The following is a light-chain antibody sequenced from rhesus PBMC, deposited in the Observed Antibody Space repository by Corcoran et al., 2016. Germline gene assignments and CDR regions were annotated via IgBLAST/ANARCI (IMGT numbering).Light chain of an antibody. CDR2: AAS. CDR1: QTISSY. J-gene: IGKJ1*01. Sequence: DIQMTQSPSSLSASVGDRVTITCRASQTISSYLAWYQQKPGKVPKLLIYAASSLESGVPSRFSGSGAATACTLTISSLQPEDFATYYCQQNNSHPWTFGQGTKVEIK. CDR3: QQNNSHPWT. V-gene: IGKV1-44*01.